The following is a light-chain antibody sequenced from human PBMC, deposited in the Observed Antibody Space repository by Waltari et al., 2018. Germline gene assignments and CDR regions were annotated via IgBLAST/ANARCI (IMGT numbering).Light chain of an antibody. CDR2: DVS. CDR1: SMSVGAQNS. J-gene: IGLJ1*01. Sequence: QSSLTPPASVSGSPGQSIPISCTGTSMSVGAQNSFSWYQQHQGKVPKLMIYDVSKRPLGVSNRFSGSRSGNTASLTISGLQVEDEAEYYCSSYTSTSSRYVFGTGTKVSVL. CDR3: SSYTSTSSRYV. V-gene: IGLV2-14*01.